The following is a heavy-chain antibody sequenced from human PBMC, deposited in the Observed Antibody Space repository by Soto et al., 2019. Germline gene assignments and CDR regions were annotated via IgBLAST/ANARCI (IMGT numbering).Heavy chain of an antibody. CDR2: FSSTGST. V-gene: IGHV4-59*01. D-gene: IGHD3-22*01. J-gene: IGHJ4*02. Sequence: SETLSLTCAVSGASITYYYWNWIRQPPGRGLEWIVFFSSTGSTVYNPSLRSRVTISLDTSKNHFSLILNSVTTADSAIYYCARGHFDSRGYSNALDYWGQGIQVTVSS. CDR1: GASITYYY. CDR3: ARGHFDSRGYSNALDY.